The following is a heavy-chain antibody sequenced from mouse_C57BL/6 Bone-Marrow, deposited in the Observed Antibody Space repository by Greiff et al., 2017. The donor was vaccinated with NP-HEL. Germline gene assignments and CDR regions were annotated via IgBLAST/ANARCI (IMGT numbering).Heavy chain of an antibody. V-gene: IGHV5S21*01. Sequence: EVKLVESGAGLVKPGGSLKLSCAASGFTFSSYAMSWVRQTPEKRLEWVAYISSGGDYIYYADTVKGRFTISRDNARNTLYLQMSSLKSEDTAMYYGALYGSSFAYWGQGTLVTVSA. CDR3: ALYGSSFAY. D-gene: IGHD1-1*01. J-gene: IGHJ3*01. CDR1: GFTFSSYA. CDR2: ISSGGDYI.